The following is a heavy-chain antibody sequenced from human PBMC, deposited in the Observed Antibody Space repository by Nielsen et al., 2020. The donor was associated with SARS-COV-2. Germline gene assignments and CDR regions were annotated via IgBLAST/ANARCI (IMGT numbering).Heavy chain of an antibody. Sequence: GSLKISCVTSGFSVSSSYITWVRQAPGKGLEWVSTIYRGGGTYYLDSVRGRFTISRQNSRNTVYLQMNSLTREDAAVYFCARDRTTATSATWAFDVWGRGTQVTVSS. CDR3: ARDRTTATSATWAFDV. J-gene: IGHJ2*01. CDR1: GFSVSSSY. D-gene: IGHD1/OR15-1a*01. CDR2: IYRGGGT. V-gene: IGHV3-53*04.